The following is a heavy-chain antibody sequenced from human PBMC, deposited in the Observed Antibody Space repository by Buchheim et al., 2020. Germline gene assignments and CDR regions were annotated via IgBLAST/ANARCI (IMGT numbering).Heavy chain of an antibody. CDR2: ISGSGGNT. D-gene: IGHD3-3*01. Sequence: EVQLLVSGGGLVQPGGSLRLSCAASGFTFNNYVMNWVRQAPGRGREWVSVISGSGGNTYYADSVKGRFTTSREHVKNTLYPQMNSLRAEDTAVYYCANSFLEWSRLRFDYWGQGTL. V-gene: IGHV3-23*01. CDR3: ANSFLEWSRLRFDY. CDR1: GFTFNNYV. J-gene: IGHJ4*02.